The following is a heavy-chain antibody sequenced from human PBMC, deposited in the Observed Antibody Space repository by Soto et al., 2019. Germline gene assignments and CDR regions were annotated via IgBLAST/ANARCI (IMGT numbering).Heavy chain of an antibody. J-gene: IGHJ5*02. CDR2: IYYSGST. D-gene: IGHD6-6*01. V-gene: IGHV4-61*01. Sequence: PSETLSLTCTVSGGSVSSGSYYWSWIRQPPGKGLEWIGYIYYSGSTTYNPSLKSRVTISVDTSKNQFSLKLSSVTAADTAVYYCARYIAANWFDPWGQGTLVTVSS. CDR1: GGSVSSGSYY. CDR3: ARYIAANWFDP.